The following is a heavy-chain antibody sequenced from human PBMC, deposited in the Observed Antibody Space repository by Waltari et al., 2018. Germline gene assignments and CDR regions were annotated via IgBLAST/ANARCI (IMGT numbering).Heavy chain of an antibody. J-gene: IGHJ4*02. V-gene: IGHV3-30*18. Sequence: QVQLVESGGGVVQPGRSLRLSCAASGFTFSSYGMHWVRQAPGKGLEWVAGIWYDGSNKYYADSVKGRVTISRDNSKNTLYLQMNSLRAEDTAMYYCAKQQQQLVPDYFDYWGQGTLVTVSS. CDR3: AKQQQQLVPDYFDY. CDR2: IWYDGSNK. CDR1: GFTFSSYG. D-gene: IGHD6-13*01.